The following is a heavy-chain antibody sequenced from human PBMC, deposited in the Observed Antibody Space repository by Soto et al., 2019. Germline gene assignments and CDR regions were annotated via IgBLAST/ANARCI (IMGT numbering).Heavy chain of an antibody. J-gene: IGHJ4*02. D-gene: IGHD2-2*01. CDR1: GGSISSSSYY. Sequence: QLQLQESGPGLVKPSETLSLTCTVSGGSISSSSYYWGWIRQPPGKGLEWIGSIYYSGSTYYNPSLKSRVTISVDTSKNQFSLKLSSVTAADTAVYYCASTKAMPGLDRHFDYWGQGTLVTVSS. CDR2: IYYSGST. V-gene: IGHV4-39*01. CDR3: ASTKAMPGLDRHFDY.